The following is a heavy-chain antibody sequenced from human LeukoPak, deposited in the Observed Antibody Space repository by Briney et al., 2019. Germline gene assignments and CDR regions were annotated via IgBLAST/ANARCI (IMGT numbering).Heavy chain of an antibody. D-gene: IGHD3-3*01. J-gene: IGHJ6*03. V-gene: IGHV3-9*03. Sequence: PGGSLRLSCAASGFTVSSNYMSWVRQAPGKGLEWVSGISWNSGSIGYADSVKGRFTISRDNAKNSLYLQMNSLRAEDMALYYCAKDTAPYDFYYMDVWGKGTTVTVSS. CDR2: ISWNSGSI. CDR1: GFTVSSNY. CDR3: AKDTAPYDFYYMDV.